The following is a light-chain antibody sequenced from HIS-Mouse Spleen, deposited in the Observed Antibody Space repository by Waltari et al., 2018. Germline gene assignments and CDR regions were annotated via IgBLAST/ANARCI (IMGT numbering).Light chain of an antibody. Sequence: QSALTQPASVSGAPGQSITISCTGTRSDVESYNLVPWYQQHPGKAPKLMIYEGSKRPSGVSNRFSGSKSGNTASLTISGLQAEDEADYYCCSYAGSSTWVFGGGTKLTVL. J-gene: IGLJ3*02. CDR1: RSDVESYNL. CDR2: EGS. V-gene: IGLV2-23*01. CDR3: CSYAGSSTWV.